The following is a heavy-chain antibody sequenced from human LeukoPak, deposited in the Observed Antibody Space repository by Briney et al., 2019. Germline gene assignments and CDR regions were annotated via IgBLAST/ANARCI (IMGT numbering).Heavy chain of an antibody. CDR2: ISETGRTT. CDR3: AKDHDNTDYYYYFDS. D-gene: IGHD2-21*02. Sequence: GGSLRISCAASGFSFDAYAMSWVRQAPGKGLEWVSGISETGRTTYYTDSGKGRFTISRDNSKNTLHLQMSRLRAEDTALYYCAKDHDNTDYYYYFDSWGQGTLVTVSS. V-gene: IGHV3-23*01. J-gene: IGHJ4*02. CDR1: GFSFDAYA.